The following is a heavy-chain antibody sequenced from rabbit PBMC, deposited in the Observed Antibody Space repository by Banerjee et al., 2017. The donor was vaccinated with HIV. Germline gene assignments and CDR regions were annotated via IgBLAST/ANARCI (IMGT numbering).Heavy chain of an antibody. CDR1: GLDFSSSQW. V-gene: IGHV1S45*01. CDR2: IYVLSSSGST. J-gene: IGHJ4*01. Sequence: QEQLVEYGGDLVQPEGSLTLTCKASGLDFSSSQWICWVRQAPGKGLEWIACIYVLSSSGSTYYASWAKGRFSISKTSSTTVTLQMTSLTGADTATYFCAREHSYADYGDFNLWGPGTLVTVS. D-gene: IGHD2-1*01. CDR3: AREHSYADYGDFNL.